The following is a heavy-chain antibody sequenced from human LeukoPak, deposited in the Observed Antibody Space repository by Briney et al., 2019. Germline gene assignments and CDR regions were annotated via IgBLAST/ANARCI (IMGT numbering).Heavy chain of an antibody. CDR2: ISYDGSNK. J-gene: IGHJ3*02. D-gene: IGHD3-22*01. Sequence: GGSLRLSCAASGFTFSSYAMHWVRQAPGKGLEGVAVISYDGSNKYYADSVKGRFTISRDNSKNTLYLQMNSLRAEDTAVYYCALALGYYDHDAFDIWGQGTMVTVSS. V-gene: IGHV3-30*04. CDR3: ALALGYYDHDAFDI. CDR1: GFTFSSYA.